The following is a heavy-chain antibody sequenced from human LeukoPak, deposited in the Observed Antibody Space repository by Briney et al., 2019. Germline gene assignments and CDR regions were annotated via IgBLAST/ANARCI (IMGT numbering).Heavy chain of an antibody. CDR2: ISGSGGTT. J-gene: IGHJ5*02. CDR3: ANGGYRAHCVTRSCQNWFDP. Sequence: GGSLRLSCAASGFGFNNYAMTWVRQAPGKGLEWVSLISGSGGTTDYADSVKGRFTISRDNSKYTLYLQMNSLRAEDTAVYYCANGGYRAHCVTRSCQNWFDPWGQGTLVTVSS. V-gene: IGHV3-23*01. D-gene: IGHD5-18*01. CDR1: GFGFNNYA.